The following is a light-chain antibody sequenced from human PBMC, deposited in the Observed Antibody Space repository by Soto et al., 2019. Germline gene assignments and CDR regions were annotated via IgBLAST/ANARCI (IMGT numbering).Light chain of an antibody. CDR1: QTVGSN. J-gene: IGKJ4*01. Sequence: EIVMTQSPATLSVSPGERATLSCRASQTVGSNLAWYQQKPGQPPRLLIYDASTRATGVPVRFRGSGSGTQFTLTISSLQSEDSAVYYCHQYTNWLALTFGGGTKVEIK. V-gene: IGKV3-15*01. CDR2: DAS. CDR3: HQYTNWLALT.